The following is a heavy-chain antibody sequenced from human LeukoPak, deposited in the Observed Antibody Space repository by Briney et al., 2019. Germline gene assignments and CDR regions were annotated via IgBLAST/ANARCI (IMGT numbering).Heavy chain of an antibody. D-gene: IGHD2-15*01. J-gene: IGHJ4*02. Sequence: SQTLSLTCVMSGDSVSSNSAAWNWIRQSPSRGLEWLGRTYYRSKWYNEYAASVKSRITIKPDTSKNQLSLQLNSVTPDDTAVYYCARSHGGYLDYWGQGTLVTVSS. V-gene: IGHV6-1*01. CDR2: TYYRSKWYN. CDR1: GDSVSSNSAA. CDR3: ARSHGGYLDY.